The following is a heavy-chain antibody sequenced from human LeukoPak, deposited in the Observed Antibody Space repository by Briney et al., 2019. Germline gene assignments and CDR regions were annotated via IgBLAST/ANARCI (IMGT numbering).Heavy chain of an antibody. J-gene: IGHJ4*02. CDR2: ISGSGRST. CDR1: GFTFSKYA. CDR3: AKDLYVGGLIVTPASFTDY. Sequence: PGGSLRLSCTASGFTFSKYALTWVRQAPGKGLEWVSGISGSGRSTYYVDSVKGRFTISRDNSKNTLFLQMNSLRAEDTAVYYCAKDLYVGGLIVTPASFTDYWGQGTLVTVSS. V-gene: IGHV3-23*01. D-gene: IGHD3-10*01.